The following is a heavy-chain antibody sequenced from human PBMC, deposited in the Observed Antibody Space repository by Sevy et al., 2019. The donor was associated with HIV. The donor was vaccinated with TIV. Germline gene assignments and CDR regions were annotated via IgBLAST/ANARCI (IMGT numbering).Heavy chain of an antibody. CDR1: GFTFSSYS. CDR2: ISSSSSYI. J-gene: IGHJ6*02. D-gene: IGHD3-10*01. CDR3: AREDTMVQGVISYYYYYYGMDV. V-gene: IGHV3-21*01. Sequence: GGSLRLSCAASGFTFSSYSMNWVRQAPGKGLEWVSSISSSSSYIYYADSVKGRFTISRDNAKNSLYLQMNSLRAEDTALYYCAREDTMVQGVISYYYYYYGMDVWGQGTTVTVSS.